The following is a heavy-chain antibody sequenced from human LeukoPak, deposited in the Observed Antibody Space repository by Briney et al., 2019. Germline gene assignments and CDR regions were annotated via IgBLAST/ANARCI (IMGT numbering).Heavy chain of an antibody. Sequence: HPGGSLRLSCAASGFTFSDHYMDWVRQAPGKGLEWVGRTRNKANSYTTEYAASVRGRFTISRDDSKSIAYLQMNSLETDDTAVYYCARSMIRAFHAFDYWGQGTLVTVSS. CDR2: TRNKANSYTT. CDR1: GFTFSDHY. CDR3: ARSMIRAFHAFDY. D-gene: IGHD3-10*01. J-gene: IGHJ4*02. V-gene: IGHV3-72*01.